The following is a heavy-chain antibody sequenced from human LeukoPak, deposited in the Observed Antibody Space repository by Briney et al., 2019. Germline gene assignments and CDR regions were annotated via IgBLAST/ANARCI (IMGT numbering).Heavy chain of an antibody. CDR3: ARRAANYDFWSGYNV. J-gene: IGHJ6*04. CDR1: EFTLSTYW. V-gene: IGHV3-7*01. D-gene: IGHD3-3*01. Sequence: GGSLRLSCAASEFTLSTYWMRWVRQAPGKGLEWVASIKQDGSEKYYVDSVKGRFTISRDNAKNSVYLQMNSLRAEDMAVYYCARRAANYDFWSGYNVWGKGTTVTVSS. CDR2: IKQDGSEK.